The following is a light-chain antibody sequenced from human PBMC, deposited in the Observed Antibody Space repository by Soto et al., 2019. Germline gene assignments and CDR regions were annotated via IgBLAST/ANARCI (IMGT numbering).Light chain of an antibody. CDR2: GAS. J-gene: IGKJ2*01. CDR1: QSVSSSY. V-gene: IGKV3-20*01. CDR3: QQYGNLPYT. Sequence: EIVLTQSPGTLSLSPGERATLSCRASQSVSSSYLAWYQQKPGQAPRLLIYGASSRATGIPDRFSGSGSGTDFTFTISSLQPEDIGTYYCQQYGNLPYTFGQGTKVDIK.